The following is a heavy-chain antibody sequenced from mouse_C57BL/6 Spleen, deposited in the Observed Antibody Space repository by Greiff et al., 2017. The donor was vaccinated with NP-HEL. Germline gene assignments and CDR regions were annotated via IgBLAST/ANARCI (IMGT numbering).Heavy chain of an antibody. V-gene: IGHV5-17*01. CDR2: IRSGSSTI. CDR3: ARNYYAYWYFDV. J-gene: IGHJ1*03. D-gene: IGHD1-1*01. CDR1: GFTFSDYG. Sequence: EVKLMESGGGLVKPGGSLKLSCAASGFTFSDYGMHWVRQAPERGREGFVYIRSGSSTIHYADTVNGRITSSRDNAKNTLFLQMTSLRSEDTAMYYCARNYYAYWYFDVWGTGTTVTVSS.